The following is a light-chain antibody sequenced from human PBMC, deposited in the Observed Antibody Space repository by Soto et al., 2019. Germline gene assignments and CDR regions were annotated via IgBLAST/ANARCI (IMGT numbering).Light chain of an antibody. CDR1: SSNIGAGYD. Sequence: QSVLTQPPSVSGAPGQRVTISCTGSSSNIGAGYDVHWYQQLPGTAPKRLIYGNSNRPSGVPDRFSGSKSGTSASLAITGLRAEDEADYYSQSYDSSLSGWVFGGGTKLTVL. CDR2: GNS. V-gene: IGLV1-40*01. CDR3: QSYDSSLSGWV. J-gene: IGLJ3*02.